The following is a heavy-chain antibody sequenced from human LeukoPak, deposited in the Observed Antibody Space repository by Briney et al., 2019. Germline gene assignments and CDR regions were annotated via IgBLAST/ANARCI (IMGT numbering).Heavy chain of an antibody. Sequence: SETLSLTCTVSGGSISNYYGNWIRQPPGKGLEWIGNIYYSGSTNYNPSLKSQVTISVDTSKNQFSLKLSSLTAADTAVYYCARRGANSGSYSHFDLWGRGTLVTVSS. CDR1: GGSISNYY. CDR3: ARRGANSGSYSHFDL. V-gene: IGHV4-59*01. J-gene: IGHJ2*01. D-gene: IGHD1-26*01. CDR2: IYYSGST.